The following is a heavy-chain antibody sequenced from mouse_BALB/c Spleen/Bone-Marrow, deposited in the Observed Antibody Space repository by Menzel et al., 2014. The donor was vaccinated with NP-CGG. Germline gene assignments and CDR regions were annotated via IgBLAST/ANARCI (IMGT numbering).Heavy chain of an antibody. Sequence: EVQVVESGPGLVKPSQSLSLTCSVTGYSITSGYYWNWIRQFPENKLEWMGYISYDGSNNYNPSLKNRISITRDTSKNQFFLKLNSVTTEDTATYYCARRDSSGYDYAMDYWGQGTSVTVSS. CDR3: ARRDSSGYDYAMDY. CDR2: ISYDGSN. V-gene: IGHV3-6*02. CDR1: GYSITSGYY. J-gene: IGHJ4*01. D-gene: IGHD3-2*01.